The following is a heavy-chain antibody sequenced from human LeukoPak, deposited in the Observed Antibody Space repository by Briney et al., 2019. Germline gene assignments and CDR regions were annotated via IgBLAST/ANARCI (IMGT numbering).Heavy chain of an antibody. J-gene: IGHJ4*02. D-gene: IGHD3-22*01. Sequence: GSLRLSCAASGFTFSSYWTSWVRQAPGNGLEWVANIKQDGSEKYYVDSVKGRFTISRDNAKNSLYLQMNSLRAEDTAVYYCARARDYYDSSGYYWIHFDYWGQGTLVTVSS. CDR1: GFTFSSYW. CDR3: ARARDYYDSSGYYWIHFDY. V-gene: IGHV3-7*01. CDR2: IKQDGSEK.